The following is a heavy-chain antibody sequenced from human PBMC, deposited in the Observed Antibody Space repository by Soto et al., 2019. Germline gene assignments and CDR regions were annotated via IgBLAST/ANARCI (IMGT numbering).Heavy chain of an antibody. CDR1: GCTFSTYS. D-gene: IGHD7-27*01. V-gene: IGHV3-48*02. Sequence: EVQLVESGGGLVQPGGSLRLSCAASGCTFSTYSMNWVRQAPGKGLEWLSYISSSSNIISYADSVKGRFTISVDNAKNSLYLQMNSLRDEDTAVYYCVRDKNWGFDYWGRGTLVTVSS. CDR3: VRDKNWGFDY. CDR2: ISSSSNII. J-gene: IGHJ4*02.